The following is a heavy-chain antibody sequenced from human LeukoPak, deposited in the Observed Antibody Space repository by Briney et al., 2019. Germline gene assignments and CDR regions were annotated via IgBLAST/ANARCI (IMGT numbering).Heavy chain of an antibody. V-gene: IGHV3-43*02. CDR2: ITGDGGIT. Sequence: PGGSLRLSCAASGFTFDDYAMHWVCQAPGKGLEWVSLITGDGGITYYADSVKGRFTISRDNSKNSLYLQMNGLRTEDTALYYCAKVYSGDWYFALWGRGSLVTVSS. J-gene: IGHJ2*01. CDR3: AKVYSGDWYFAL. D-gene: IGHD5-18*01. CDR1: GFTFDDYA.